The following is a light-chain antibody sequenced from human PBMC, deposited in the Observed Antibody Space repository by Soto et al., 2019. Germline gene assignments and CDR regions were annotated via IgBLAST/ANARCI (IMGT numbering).Light chain of an antibody. CDR3: QRLNTYPRT. CDR1: QGISSY. J-gene: IGKJ2*01. Sequence: DIQLTQSPSFLSASVGDRVTITCRASQGISSYLAWYQQPPGKAPKLLIYGASTLQSGVSSTFSGSGSGTKCTLTISSLQPEDFATYYCQRLNTYPRTFGQGTKLEVK. V-gene: IGKV1-9*01. CDR2: GAS.